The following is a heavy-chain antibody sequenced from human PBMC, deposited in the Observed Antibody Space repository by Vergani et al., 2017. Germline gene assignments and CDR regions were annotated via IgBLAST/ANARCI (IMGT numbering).Heavy chain of an antibody. J-gene: IGHJ5*02. D-gene: IGHD6-6*01. CDR2: ISWNSNSI. CDR1: GFTSAGYA. V-gene: IGHV3-9*02. Sequence: EVQLEESGGGLVLPGRSLRLSCVASGFTSAGYAMHWVRQAPGKGLEWVSGISWNSNSIGYADSVKGRFPISRDNAKNSLYLQMNSLRAADTALYYCAKDLGTSSGGGWFDPWGQGTLVTVSA. CDR3: AKDLGTSSGGGWFDP.